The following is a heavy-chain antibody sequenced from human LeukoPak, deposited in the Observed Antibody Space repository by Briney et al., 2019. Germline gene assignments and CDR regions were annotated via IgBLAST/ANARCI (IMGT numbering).Heavy chain of an antibody. CDR2: INPNSCGT. J-gene: IGHJ4*02. Sequence: ASVKVSCKASGYTFTGYYMHWVRQAPGQGLEWMGWINPNSCGTNYAQKFQGSVSMTRDTSISPEYMELSRLRSDDTAVYYCARDPGVRFLEWLKESHFDYWGQGTLVTVSS. CDR3: ARDPGVRFLEWLKESHFDY. V-gene: IGHV1-2*02. CDR1: GYTFTGYY. D-gene: IGHD3-3*01.